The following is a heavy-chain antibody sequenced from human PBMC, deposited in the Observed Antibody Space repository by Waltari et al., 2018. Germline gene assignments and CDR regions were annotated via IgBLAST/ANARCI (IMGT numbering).Heavy chain of an antibody. CDR3: ASQSTTLFDY. CDR1: GFTFSSYW. V-gene: IGHV3-7*01. J-gene: IGHJ4*02. D-gene: IGHD2-15*01. CDR2: IKQDGSQS. Sequence: EVQLVESGVGLVQPGGSLRLSCPVSGFTFSSYWMSWVRQAPGKGLEWVANIKQDGSQSYYVDSVKGRFTISRDNAKNTLYLQMNSLRAEDSAVYYCASQSTTLFDYWGQGTLVTVSS.